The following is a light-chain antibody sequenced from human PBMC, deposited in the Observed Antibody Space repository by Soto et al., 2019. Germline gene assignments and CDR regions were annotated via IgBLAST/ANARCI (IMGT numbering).Light chain of an antibody. J-gene: IGKJ1*01. CDR2: WAS. CDR1: LSVLYSSSNKNY. V-gene: IGKV4-1*01. Sequence: DIVMTQSPDSLAVSLGERATINCKSSLSVLYSSSNKNYLAWYQQKPGQPPKLLIYWASTRESGVPDRFSGSGSGTDFTLTISSLEAEDVAFYYCQQYYSTPRTFGQGTKVEIK. CDR3: QQYYSTPRT.